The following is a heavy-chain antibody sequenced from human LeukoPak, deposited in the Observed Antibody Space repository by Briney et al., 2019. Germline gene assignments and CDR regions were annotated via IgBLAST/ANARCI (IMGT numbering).Heavy chain of an antibody. CDR1: GFTFSSHW. CDR2: INSDGSSI. D-gene: IGHD4-17*01. Sequence: GGSLRLSCAASGFTFSSHWMHWVRQAPGKGLVWVSRINSDGSSISYADSVKGRFTISRDNAENSLYLQMNSLRDEDTAVYYCARDRDYAFDSGGQGTLVTVSS. CDR3: ARDRDYAFDS. J-gene: IGHJ4*02. V-gene: IGHV3-74*01.